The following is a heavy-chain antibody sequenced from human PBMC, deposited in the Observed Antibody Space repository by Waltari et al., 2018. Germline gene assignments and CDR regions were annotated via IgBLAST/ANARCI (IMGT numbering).Heavy chain of an antibody. V-gene: IGHV4-4*07. CDR1: GGSISSYY. J-gene: IGHJ6*02. Sequence: QVQLQESGPGLVKPSETLSLICIVSGGSISSYYWNWIRQPAGKGLEWIGRIYTSGSTRYNPSLKSRVTRSVDTSKNHVSLRLSSVTAADTAVYYCAGSSNFGIYGLDVWGQGTTVIVSS. CDR2: IYTSGST. D-gene: IGHD3-3*01. CDR3: AGSSNFGIYGLDV.